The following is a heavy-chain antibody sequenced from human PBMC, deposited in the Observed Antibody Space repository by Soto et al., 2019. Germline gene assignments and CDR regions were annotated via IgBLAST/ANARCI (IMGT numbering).Heavy chain of an antibody. J-gene: IGHJ4*02. Sequence: SETLSLTCTVSGGSISSSSYYWGWIRQPPGKGLEWIGSIYYSGSTYYNPSLKSRVTISVDTSKNQFSLKLSSVTAADTAVYYCARSTAAAGLSRPFDYWGQGTLVTVSS. CDR1: GGSISSSSYY. CDR2: IYYSGST. V-gene: IGHV4-39*01. D-gene: IGHD6-13*01. CDR3: ARSTAAAGLSRPFDY.